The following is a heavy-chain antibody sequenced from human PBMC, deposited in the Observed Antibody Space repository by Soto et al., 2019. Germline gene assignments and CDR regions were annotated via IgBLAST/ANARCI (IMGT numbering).Heavy chain of an antibody. J-gene: IGHJ6*03. CDR2: INAGNGNT. CDR1: GYTFTSYS. D-gene: IGHD1-20*01. Sequence: ASVKVSCKASGYTFTSYSMHWVRQAPGQRLEWMGWINAGNGNTKYSQKFQGRVTITRDTSASTAYMELSSLRSDDTAVYYCARDSSITGTHGFYMGVWGKGTTVTVSS. CDR3: ARDSSITGTHGFYMGV. V-gene: IGHV1-3*01.